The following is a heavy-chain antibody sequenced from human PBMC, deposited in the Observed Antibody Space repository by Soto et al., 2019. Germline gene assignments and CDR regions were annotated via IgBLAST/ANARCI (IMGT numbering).Heavy chain of an antibody. V-gene: IGHV3-30-3*01. CDR3: ARDFSEYYEFWSGESIKCMDV. J-gene: IGHJ6*02. CDR2: ISYDGSNK. Sequence: QVQLVESGGGVVQPGRSLRLSCAASGFTFSSYAMHWVRQAPGKGLEWVAVISYDGSNKYYADSVKGRFTISRDNSKNTLYLQMNSLRAEDTAVYYCARDFSEYYEFWSGESIKCMDVWGQGTTVTVSS. D-gene: IGHD3-3*01. CDR1: GFTFSSYA.